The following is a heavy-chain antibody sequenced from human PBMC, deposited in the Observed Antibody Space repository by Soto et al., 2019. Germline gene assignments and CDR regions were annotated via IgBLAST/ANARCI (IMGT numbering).Heavy chain of an antibody. J-gene: IGHJ5*02. CDR3: ARDRADYYYGSGPFDP. D-gene: IGHD3-10*01. V-gene: IGHV3-30-3*01. CDR2: ISYDGSNK. CDR1: GFTFSSYA. Sequence: QVQLVESGGGVVQPGRSLRLSCAASGFTFSSYAMHWVRQAPGKGLEWVAVISYDGSNKYYADSVKGRFTISRDNSKNTLYLHMNGLRAEDTAEYYCARDRADYYYGSGPFDPWGQGTLVTVSS.